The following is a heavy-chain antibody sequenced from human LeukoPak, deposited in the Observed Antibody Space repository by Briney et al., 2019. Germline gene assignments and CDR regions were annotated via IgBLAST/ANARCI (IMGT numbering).Heavy chain of an antibody. J-gene: IGHJ4*02. CDR3: ARSYCYDSSGRDYYFDY. CDR2: ISSNGGST. CDR1: GFTFSSYA. D-gene: IGHD3-22*01. Sequence: GSLRLSCAASGFTFSSYAMHWVRQAPGKGLEYVSAISSNGGSTYYANSVKGRFTISRDNSKDTLYLQMGSLRAEDMAVYYCARSYCYDSSGRDYYFDYWGQGTLVTVSS. V-gene: IGHV3-64*01.